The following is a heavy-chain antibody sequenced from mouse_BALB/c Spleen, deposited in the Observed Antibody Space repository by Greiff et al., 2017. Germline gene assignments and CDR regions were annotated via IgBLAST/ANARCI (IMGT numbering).Heavy chain of an antibody. CDR2: IWAGGST. Sequence: VQLQQSGPGLVAPSQSLSITCTVSGFSLTSYGVHWVRQPPGKGLEWLGVIWAGGSTNYNSALMSRLSISKDNSKRQVFLKMNSLQTDDTAMYYCAREGDYYGSSYDYYAMDYWGQGTSVTVSS. J-gene: IGHJ4*01. D-gene: IGHD1-1*01. CDR3: AREGDYYGSSYDYYAMDY. CDR1: GFSLTSYG. V-gene: IGHV2-9*02.